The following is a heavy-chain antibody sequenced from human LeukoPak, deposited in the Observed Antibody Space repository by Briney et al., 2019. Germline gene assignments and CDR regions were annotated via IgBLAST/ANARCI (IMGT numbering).Heavy chain of an antibody. CDR1: GGSFSGYY. V-gene: IGHV4-34*01. Sequence: SETLSLTCAVYGGSFSGYYWIWVRQPPGMALEWIGTIYYSGTTYYNPSLKSRVTISIDTSTNQFSLKLNSVTAADTAVYYCASLQNIVGATPLPDYWGQGTLVTVSS. CDR2: IYYSGTT. J-gene: IGHJ4*02. D-gene: IGHD1-26*01. CDR3: ASLQNIVGATPLPDY.